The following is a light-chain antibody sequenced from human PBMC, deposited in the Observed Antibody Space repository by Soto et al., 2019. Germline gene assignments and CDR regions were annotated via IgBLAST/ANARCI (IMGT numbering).Light chain of an antibody. CDR1: ESVTNY. J-gene: IGKJ4*01. V-gene: IGKV3-11*01. Sequence: EIVLTQSPATVSLSPGERGTLSCRASESVTNYLAWYQQKPGQAPRLLIHSASNRATGIPARFSGSGSGTDFTLTISSLEPEDFAVYYCQQRSNWPPLTFGGGTKVDIK. CDR2: SAS. CDR3: QQRSNWPPLT.